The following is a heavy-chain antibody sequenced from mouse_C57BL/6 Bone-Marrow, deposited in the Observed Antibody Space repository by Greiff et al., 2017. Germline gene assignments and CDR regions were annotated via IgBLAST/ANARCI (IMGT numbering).Heavy chain of an antibody. CDR2: IYPGSGNT. D-gene: IGHD2-3*01. CDR1: GYSFTSYY. CDR3: ARYDGYHWYFDV. J-gene: IGHJ1*03. Sequence: QVHVKQSGPELVKPGASVKISCKASGYSFTSYYIHWVKQRPGQGLEWIGWIYPGSGNTKYNEKFKGKATLTADTSSSTAYMQLSSLTSEDSAVYYCARYDGYHWYFDVWGTGTTVTVSS. V-gene: IGHV1-66*01.